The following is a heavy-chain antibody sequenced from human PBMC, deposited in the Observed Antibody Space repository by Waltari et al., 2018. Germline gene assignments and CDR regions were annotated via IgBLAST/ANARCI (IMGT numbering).Heavy chain of an antibody. CDR2: IYYSGST. CDR3: ARGYSSSWYIQFDY. D-gene: IGHD6-13*01. V-gene: IGHV4-31*03. J-gene: IGHJ4*02. Sequence: QVQLQESGPGLVKPSQTLSLTCTVSGGSISSGGYYWSWIRQHPGKGLEWIGYIYYSGSTYYNPSLKSRVTISVDTSKNQFSLKMSSVTAADTAVYYCARGYSSSWYIQFDYWGQGTLVTVSS. CDR1: GGSISSGGYY.